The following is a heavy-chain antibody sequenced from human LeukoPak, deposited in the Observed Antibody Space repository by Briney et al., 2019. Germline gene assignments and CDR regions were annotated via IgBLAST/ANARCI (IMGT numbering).Heavy chain of an antibody. CDR3: AREVYGKFDY. J-gene: IGHJ4*02. CDR2: IYIEGTT. Sequence: PGRSLRLSCEAAGFTFSTYAINWVRQAPGKGLEWVSIIYIEGTTYYADSVKGRFTISRHNSKNTLYLQMNSLRAEDTAVYYCAREVYGKFDYWGQGTLVTVSS. V-gene: IGHV3-53*04. CDR1: GFTFSTYA. D-gene: IGHD1-14*01.